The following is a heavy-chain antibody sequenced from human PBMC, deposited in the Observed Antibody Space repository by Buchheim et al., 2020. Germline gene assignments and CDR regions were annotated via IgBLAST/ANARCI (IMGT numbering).Heavy chain of an antibody. CDR2: ITSKTDGGTT. CDR3: TTDQQWLVDYYYYMDV. Sequence: EVQLVESGGGLVKPGGSLRLSCAASGFTFSNAWMSWVLQAPGKGLEWVGRITSKTDGGTTYYAAPVKGRFPISSDDSTHTLYMQMNSLKTEETAVYYCTTDQQWLVDYYYYMDVWGKGTT. D-gene: IGHD6-19*01. CDR1: GFTFSNAW. V-gene: IGHV3-15*01. J-gene: IGHJ6*03.